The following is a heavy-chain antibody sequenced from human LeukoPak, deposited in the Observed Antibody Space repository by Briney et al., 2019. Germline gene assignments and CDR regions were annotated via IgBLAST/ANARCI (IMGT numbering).Heavy chain of an antibody. J-gene: IGHJ4*02. V-gene: IGHV4-30-4*01. CDR2: VYDSWNN. D-gene: IGHD3-10*02. Sequence: SETLSPTCTVSGDSINSGNSHWPWIRQPPGKGLEWLGSVYDSWNNYYNPSLESRITMSVDTSKNQYSLELSSVIAADTAVYYCASYFVGNGGRGYWGQGALVTVSS. CDR3: ASYFVGNGGRGY. CDR1: GDSINSGNSH.